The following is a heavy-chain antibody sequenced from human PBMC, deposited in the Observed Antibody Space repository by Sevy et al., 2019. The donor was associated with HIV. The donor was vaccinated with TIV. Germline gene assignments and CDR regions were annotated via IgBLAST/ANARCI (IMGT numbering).Heavy chain of an antibody. CDR3: SKDQTNWNDDGMDV. CDR2: ISNDGSNK. V-gene: IGHV3-30*18. D-gene: IGHD1-1*01. J-gene: IGHJ6*02. CDR1: GFTFSSYG. Sequence: GGSLRLSCAASGFTFSSYGMHWVRQAPGKGLEWVAVISNDGSNKYYADSVKGRFTISRDNSNNTLYQQMNSLRAEDTAVYYCSKDQTNWNDDGMDVWGQGTTVTVSS.